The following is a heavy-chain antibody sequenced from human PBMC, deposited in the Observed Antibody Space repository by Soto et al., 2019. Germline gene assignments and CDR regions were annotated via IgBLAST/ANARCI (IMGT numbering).Heavy chain of an antibody. J-gene: IGHJ4*02. Sequence: PGGSLRLSCSASGFTFSSYSMNWVRQAPGKGLEWVSYISSSSSTIYYADSVKGRFTISRDNAKNSLYLQMNSLRDEDTAVYYCARDPHKYCSGGSCYHYWGQGTLVTVSS. D-gene: IGHD2-15*01. CDR3: ARDPHKYCSGGSCYHY. CDR1: GFTFSSYS. V-gene: IGHV3-48*02. CDR2: ISSSSSTI.